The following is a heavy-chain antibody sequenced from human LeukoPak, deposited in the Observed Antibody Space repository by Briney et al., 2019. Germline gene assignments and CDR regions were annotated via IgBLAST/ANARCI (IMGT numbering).Heavy chain of an antibody. Sequence: GRSLRLSCAASGFTFSSYGMHWVRQAPGKGLEGGAVIWYDGSNKYYADSVKGRFTISRENSQNTLYLQMNSLRAEDTAVYYCARDLQLWFEPYYYYYGMDVWGKGTTVTVSS. CDR2: IWYDGSNK. J-gene: IGHJ6*04. V-gene: IGHV3-33*01. D-gene: IGHD5-18*01. CDR3: ARDLQLWFEPYYYYYGMDV. CDR1: GFTFSSYG.